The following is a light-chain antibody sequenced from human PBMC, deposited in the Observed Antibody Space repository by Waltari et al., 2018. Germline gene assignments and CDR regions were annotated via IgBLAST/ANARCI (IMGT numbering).Light chain of an antibody. CDR1: RSHIVGYNY. CDR2: EVS. V-gene: IGLV2-14*01. Sequence: QSALAQTPSVPGSPGPSITTHCTGTRSHIVGYNYVFWYQQHPGKSPKLTIYEVSHRPSGVSDRFPGSKSGNTASLTISGLQAEDEADYYCSSRAGDRPYLFGTGTKVNVL. J-gene: IGLJ1*01. CDR3: SSRAGDRPYL.